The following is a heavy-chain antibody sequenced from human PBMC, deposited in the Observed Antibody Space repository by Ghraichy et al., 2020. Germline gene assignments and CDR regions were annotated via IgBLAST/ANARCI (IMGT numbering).Heavy chain of an antibody. V-gene: IGHV3-74*03. CDR2: VNSDGSVS. CDR3: ARTKPHYYYYGMDV. D-gene: IGHD1-14*01. J-gene: IGHJ6*02. CDR1: GFTFSNYW. Sequence: GESLNISCAASGFTFSNYWMHWVRQVPGKGLVWVSRVNSDGSVSTYADSVKGRFTISRDNAKNTLYLQMSSLRVEDTAVYYCARTKPHYYYYGMDVWGQGTTVTVSS.